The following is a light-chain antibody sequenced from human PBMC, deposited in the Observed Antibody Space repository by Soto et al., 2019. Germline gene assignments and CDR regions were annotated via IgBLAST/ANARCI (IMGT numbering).Light chain of an antibody. CDR3: QQYDNWPPFT. V-gene: IGKV3-15*01. Sequence: EIVMTQSPATLSVSPGDRATLSCRASQSVGSHLAWYQQRPGQAPRLLIYGASYRATGIPARFSGSGSGTDFTLIISSLQSEDFAVYYCQQYDNWPPFTFGPGTKVDIK. CDR1: QSVGSH. CDR2: GAS. J-gene: IGKJ3*01.